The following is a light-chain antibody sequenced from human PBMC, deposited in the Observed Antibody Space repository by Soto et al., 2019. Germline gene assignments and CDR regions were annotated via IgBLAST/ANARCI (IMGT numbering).Light chain of an antibody. CDR3: QHYNSYSES. CDR2: KAS. V-gene: IGKV1-5*03. Sequence: DIQMTQSPSTLSGSVGDRVTITCRASQTISSWLAWYQQKPGKAPKLLIYKASTLKSGVPSRFSDSGSGTEFTLTFSSLQPDDFATYYCQHYNSYSESFGQGTKVELK. CDR1: QTISSW. J-gene: IGKJ1*01.